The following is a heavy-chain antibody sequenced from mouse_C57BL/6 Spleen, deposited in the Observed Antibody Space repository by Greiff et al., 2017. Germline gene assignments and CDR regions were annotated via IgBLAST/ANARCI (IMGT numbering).Heavy chain of an antibody. Sequence: VQLQQSGPELVKPGASVKLSCKASGYTFTSYDIHWVKQRPGQGLEWIGWIYPRDGSPKYNEKFKGKATLTVDTSSSTAYMELHSLTSEDSAVYFCARGPYDYDKEGYFDYWGQGTTLTVSS. D-gene: IGHD2-4*01. J-gene: IGHJ2*01. V-gene: IGHV1-85*01. CDR3: ARGPYDYDKEGYFDY. CDR1: GYTFTSYD. CDR2: IYPRDGSP.